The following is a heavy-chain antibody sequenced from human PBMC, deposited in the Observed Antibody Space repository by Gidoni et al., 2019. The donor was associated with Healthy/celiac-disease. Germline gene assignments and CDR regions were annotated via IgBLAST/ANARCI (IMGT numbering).Heavy chain of an antibody. CDR1: GGSISSGGYY. V-gene: IGHV4-31*03. D-gene: IGHD3-22*01. CDR2: IYYSRST. Sequence: QVQLQASGPGLVKPSQTLSLTCTVSGGSISSGGYYWSWPRQHPGKGLGWIGYIYYSRSTYYNPSLKSRVTISVDTSKNQFSLMLSSVTAEDTAVYYCAREGDDSSGQDAFDIWGQGTMVTVSS. CDR3: AREGDDSSGQDAFDI. J-gene: IGHJ3*02.